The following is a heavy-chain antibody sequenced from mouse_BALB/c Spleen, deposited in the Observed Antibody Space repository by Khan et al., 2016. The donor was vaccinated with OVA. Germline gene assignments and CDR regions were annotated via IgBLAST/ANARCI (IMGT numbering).Heavy chain of an antibody. V-gene: IGHV9-3-1*01. CDR2: INTYTGEA. Sequence: QIQLVQSGPELKKPGETVKISCKASGYTLTDYGMNWVKQAPGKGLKWMGWINTYTGEATYADDFKGRFAFSLETSASTAYLQINNLKTEDTATYFCSRSNGDYGFAYWGQGTLVTVSA. J-gene: IGHJ3*01. CDR1: GYTLTDYG. D-gene: IGHD2-13*01. CDR3: SRSNGDYGFAY.